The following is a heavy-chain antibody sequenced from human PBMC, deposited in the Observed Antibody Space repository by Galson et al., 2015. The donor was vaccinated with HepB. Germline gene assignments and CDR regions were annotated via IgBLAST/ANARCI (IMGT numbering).Heavy chain of an antibody. D-gene: IGHD3-3*01. CDR1: GFIFSTYA. Sequence: SLRLSCAASGFIFSTYAMSWVRQAPGKGLEWVAAISGSGGTTYYADSMKGRFTISRHNSMNTLYLQINSLRAEDTAIYYCAKGGGDFWSGPLFDPWGQGTLVTVSS. J-gene: IGHJ5*02. CDR3: AKGGGDFWSGPLFDP. CDR2: ISGSGGTT. V-gene: IGHV3-23*01.